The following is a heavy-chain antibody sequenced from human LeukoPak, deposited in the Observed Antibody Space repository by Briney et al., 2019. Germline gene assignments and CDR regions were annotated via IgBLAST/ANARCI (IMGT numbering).Heavy chain of an antibody. J-gene: IGHJ3*02. V-gene: IGHV7-4-1*02. D-gene: IGHD5-24*01. Sequence: ASVKVSCKASGYTFTSYAMNWVRQAPGQGLEWMGWINTNTGNPTYAQGFTGRFVFSLDTSVSTAYLQISSLKAEDTAVYYCARDGFKRWLQGSAFDIWGQGTMVTVSS. CDR2: INTNTGNP. CDR1: GYTFTSYA. CDR3: ARDGFKRWLQGSAFDI.